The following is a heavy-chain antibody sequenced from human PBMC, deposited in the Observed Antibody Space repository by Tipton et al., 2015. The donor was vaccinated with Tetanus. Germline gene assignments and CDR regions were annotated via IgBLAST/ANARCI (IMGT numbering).Heavy chain of an antibody. J-gene: IGHJ4*02. CDR3: ARDYPDFDY. CDR2: TYGDGST. CDR1: GFTFSSHW. Sequence: GSLRLSCAASGFTFSSHWMHWVRQAPGKGLEWVSLTYGDGSTYYADSVKGRFTISRDNSKNTLYLQMSNLRAEDTAVYYCARDYPDFDYWGQGTLVTVSS. D-gene: IGHD3-16*02. V-gene: IGHV3-53*01.